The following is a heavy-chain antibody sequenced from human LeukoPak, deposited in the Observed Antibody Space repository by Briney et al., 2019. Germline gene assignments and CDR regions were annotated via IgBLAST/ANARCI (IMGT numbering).Heavy chain of an antibody. J-gene: IGHJ4*02. CDR1: GFTFGSYS. CDR3: ARDDAGSRDGYNAPNDY. CDR2: ISSSSSYI. D-gene: IGHD5-24*01. Sequence: GGSLRLSCAASGFTFGSYSMNWVRQAPGKGLEWVSSISSSSSYIYYADSVKGRFTISRDNAKNSLYLQMNSLRAEDTAVYYCARDDAGSRDGYNAPNDYWGQGTLVTVSS. V-gene: IGHV3-21*01.